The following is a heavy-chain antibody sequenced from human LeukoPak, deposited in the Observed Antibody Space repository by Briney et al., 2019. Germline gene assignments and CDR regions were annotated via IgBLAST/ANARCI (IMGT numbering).Heavy chain of an antibody. V-gene: IGHV6-1*01. CDR1: GDSVSSNSAA. CDR3: ARDRPTLLYYYYYMDV. J-gene: IGHJ6*03. Sequence: SQTLSLTCAISGDSVSSNSAAWNWIRQSASRGLEWLGRTYYRSKWYNDYAVSVKSRITINPDTSKDQFSLQLNSVTPEDTAVYYCARDRPTLLYYYYYMDVWGKGTTVTVSS. CDR2: TYYRSKWYN.